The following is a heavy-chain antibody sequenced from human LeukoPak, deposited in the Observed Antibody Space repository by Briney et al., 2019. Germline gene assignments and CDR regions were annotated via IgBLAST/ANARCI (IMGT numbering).Heavy chain of an antibody. D-gene: IGHD6-13*01. J-gene: IGHJ3*02. CDR2: ISWISGSI. CDR1: GFTFADYA. V-gene: IGHV3-9*01. CDR3: AKASSSWHDAFDI. Sequence: GGSLRLSCAASGFTFADYAMHWVRHAPGKGLEWVSGISWISGSIDYADSLKGRFTISRDNATNSLYLQMNSLRAEDTALYNCAKASSSWHDAFDIWGQGTMVTVSS.